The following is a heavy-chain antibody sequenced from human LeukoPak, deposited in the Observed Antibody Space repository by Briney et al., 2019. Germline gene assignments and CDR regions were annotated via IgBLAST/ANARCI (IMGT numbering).Heavy chain of an antibody. D-gene: IGHD3-22*01. J-gene: IGHJ4*02. CDR2: IYYSGST. V-gene: IGHV4-59*01. Sequence: SETLSLTCTVSGGSISSYYWSWVRQPPGKGLEWIGYIYYSGSTNYNPSLKSRVTISVDTSKNQFSLKLSSVTAADTAVYYCARDSGDSSGYSYFDYWGQGTLVTVSS. CDR1: GGSISSYY. CDR3: ARDSGDSSGYSYFDY.